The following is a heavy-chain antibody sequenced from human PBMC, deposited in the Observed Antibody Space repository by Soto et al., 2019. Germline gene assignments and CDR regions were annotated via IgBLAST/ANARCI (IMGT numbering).Heavy chain of an antibody. CDR3: ATRGTG. V-gene: IGHV3-23*01. J-gene: IGHJ4*02. CDR2: IGGSVGST. Sequence: EVQLLESGGGLVQPGGSLRLSCAASGFTFSSYALSWVRQAPGKGPEWVSGIGGSVGSTYYADSVKGRFTISRDNSKSTLYLQMNSLRADDTAVYYCATRGTGWGQGTLVTVPS. D-gene: IGHD1-1*01. CDR1: GFTFSSYA.